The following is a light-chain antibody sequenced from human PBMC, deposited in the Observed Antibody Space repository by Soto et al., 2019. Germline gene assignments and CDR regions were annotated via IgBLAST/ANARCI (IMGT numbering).Light chain of an antibody. CDR3: SSYTGGSTYV. CDR1: SSDIGGYKY. J-gene: IGLJ1*01. CDR2: DVS. Sequence: QPVLTQPASVSGSPGQSITISCTGNSSDIGGYKYVSWYQQHPGKAPKLMIYDVSNRPSGVSNRFSGSKSGNTATLTISGLPGEDEAEYYCSSYTGGSTYVFGTGTKLTVL. V-gene: IGLV2-14*01.